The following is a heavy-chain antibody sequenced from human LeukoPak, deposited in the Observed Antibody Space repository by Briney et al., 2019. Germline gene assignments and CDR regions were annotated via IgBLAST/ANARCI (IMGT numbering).Heavy chain of an antibody. D-gene: IGHD5-24*01. CDR3: ATDLRDLGRGGNWFDP. CDR1: GYTLTELS. V-gene: IGHV1-24*01. CDR2: FDPEDGET. J-gene: IGHJ5*02. Sequence: ASVKVSCKVSGYTLTELSMHWVRQAPGKGLEWMGGFDPEDGETIYAQKFQGRVTMTEDTSTDTAYMELSSLRSEDTAVYYCATDLRDLGRGGNWFDPWGQGTLVTVSS.